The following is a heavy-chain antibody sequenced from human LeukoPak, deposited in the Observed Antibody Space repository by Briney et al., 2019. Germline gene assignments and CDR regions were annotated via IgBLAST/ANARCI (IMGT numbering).Heavy chain of an antibody. D-gene: IGHD6-19*01. J-gene: IGHJ5*02. V-gene: IGHV5-51*01. CDR1: GYSFPNHW. Sequence: GESLKISCQASGYSFPNHWIGWVRQLPGKGLEWMGSIFPDDSESRYSPSFQGHDTLSADKSITTAYLQWTSLKASDTAVYYCVRLNGSGWYWGWFDPWGQGTLVSVSS. CDR2: IFPDDSES. CDR3: VRLNGSGWYWGWFDP.